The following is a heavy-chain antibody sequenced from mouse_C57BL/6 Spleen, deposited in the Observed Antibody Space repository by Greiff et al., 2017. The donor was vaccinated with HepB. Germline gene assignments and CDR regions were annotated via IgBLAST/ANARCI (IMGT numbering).Heavy chain of an antibody. D-gene: IGHD2-3*01. J-gene: IGHJ1*03. Sequence: QVQLQQPGAELVRPGSSVKLSCKASGYTFTSYWMHWVKQRPIQGLEWIGNIDPPDSETHYNQKFKDKATLTVDKSSSTAYMQLSSLTSEDSAVYYCARDGDYDGYFDVWGTGTTVTVSS. CDR2: IDPPDSET. V-gene: IGHV1-52*01. CDR3: ARDGDYDGYFDV. CDR1: GYTFTSYW.